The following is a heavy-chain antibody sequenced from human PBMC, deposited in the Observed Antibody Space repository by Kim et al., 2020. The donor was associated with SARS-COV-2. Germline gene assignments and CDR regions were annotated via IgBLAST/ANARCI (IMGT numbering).Heavy chain of an antibody. CDR2: INPNSGGT. CDR3: VRDSTSTVTGTG. J-gene: IGHJ4*02. V-gene: IGHV1-2*06. Sequence: ASVKVSCKTSGYTFIGYDMHWVRQAPGQGLEWMGRINPNSGGTTYAQKFQGRVTMTSDTSISTAYMEPSGLRSDDTAVYYCVRDSTSTVTGTGWGQGTLVTVSS. CDR1: GYTFIGYD. D-gene: IGHD1-7*01.